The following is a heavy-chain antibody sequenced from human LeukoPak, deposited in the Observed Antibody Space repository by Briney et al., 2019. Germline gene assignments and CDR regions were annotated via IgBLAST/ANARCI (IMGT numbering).Heavy chain of an antibody. CDR3: AREESSSWFIDY. J-gene: IGHJ4*02. V-gene: IGHV1-2*06. D-gene: IGHD6-13*01. CDR2: INPNSGGT. CDR1: GYTFTNYY. Sequence: ASVKVSCKTSGYTFTNYYIHWVRQAPGQGLEWMGRINPNSGGTNYAQKFQGRVTMTRDTSISTAYMELSRLRSDDTAVYYCAREESSSWFIDYWGQGTLVTVSS.